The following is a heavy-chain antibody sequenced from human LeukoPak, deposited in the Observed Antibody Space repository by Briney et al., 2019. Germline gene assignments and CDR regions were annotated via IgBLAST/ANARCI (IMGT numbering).Heavy chain of an antibody. J-gene: IGHJ6*02. CDR1: GFTFSSYA. CDR2: ISGSGFGT. Sequence: TGGSLRLSCAASGFTFSSYAMTWVRQAPGKGLEWVSAISGSGFGTYSADSVRGRFTISRDNSKNTLYLQMNSLRAEDTAVYYCAKALIASTSLNYHYGMDVWGQGTTVTVSS. D-gene: IGHD3-22*01. V-gene: IGHV3-23*01. CDR3: AKALIASTSLNYHYGMDV.